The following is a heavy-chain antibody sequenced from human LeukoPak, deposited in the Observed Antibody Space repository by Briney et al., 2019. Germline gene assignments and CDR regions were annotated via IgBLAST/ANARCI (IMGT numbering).Heavy chain of an antibody. CDR3: ARVNIAAPDY. CDR2: ISSNSNYI. J-gene: IGHJ4*02. D-gene: IGHD6-6*01. V-gene: IGHV3-21*01. CDR1: GFSFNSYS. Sequence: GGSLRLSCAASGFSFNSYSMNWVRQAPGKGLEWVSSISSNSNYIFYADSVKGRFTISRDNAKNSVYLQMSSLRAEDTAVYYCARVNIAAPDYWGQGTLVTVSS.